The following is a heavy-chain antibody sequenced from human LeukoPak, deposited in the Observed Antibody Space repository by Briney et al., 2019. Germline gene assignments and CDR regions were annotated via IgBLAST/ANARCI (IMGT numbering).Heavy chain of an antibody. V-gene: IGHV4-34*01. CDR1: GGSFSGYY. D-gene: IGHD6-13*01. J-gene: IGHJ4*02. CDR3: ARGRVTIAAAGTWSGGYFDY. CDR2: IKHSGST. Sequence: ASETLSLTCAVYGGSFSGYYWSWIRQPPGKGLEWIGEIKHSGSTNYNPSLKSRVTISVDTSKNQFSLKLSSVTAADAAVYYCARGRVTIAAAGTWSGGYFDYWGQGTLVTVSS.